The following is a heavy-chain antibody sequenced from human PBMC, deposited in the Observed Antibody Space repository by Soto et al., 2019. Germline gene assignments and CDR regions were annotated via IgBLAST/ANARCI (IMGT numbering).Heavy chain of an antibody. J-gene: IGHJ4*02. CDR2: IDPSDSQT. Sequence: GESLKIPCKGSGYSFAGYWITWVRQKPGKGLEWMGRIDPSDSQTYYSPSFRGHVTISVTKSITTVFLQWSSLRASDTAMYYCARQIYDSDTGPNFQYYFDSWGQGTPVTVSS. CDR1: GYSFAGYW. CDR3: ARQIYDSDTGPNFQYYFDS. D-gene: IGHD3-22*01. V-gene: IGHV5-10-1*01.